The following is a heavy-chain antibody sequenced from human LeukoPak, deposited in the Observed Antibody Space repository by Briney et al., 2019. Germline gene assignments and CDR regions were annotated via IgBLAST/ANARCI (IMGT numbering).Heavy chain of an antibody. D-gene: IGHD1-20*01. CDR1: GYTFTGYG. V-gene: IGHV1-8*02. Sequence: GASVKVSCKASGYTFTGYGISWVRHAPGQGLEWMGWMNPNSGNTGYAQKFQGRVTMTRNTSISTAYMELSSLRSEDTAVYYCARQAYNWNEVWFDPWGQGTLVTVSS. CDR2: MNPNSGNT. J-gene: IGHJ5*02. CDR3: ARQAYNWNEVWFDP.